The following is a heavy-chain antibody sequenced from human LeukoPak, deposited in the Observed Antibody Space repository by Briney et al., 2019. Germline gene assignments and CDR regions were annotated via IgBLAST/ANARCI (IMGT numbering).Heavy chain of an antibody. Sequence: ASVKVSFKASGYTFTSYGISWVRQPPAQGLEWMGFIDAYNGNTNNAQKLQGSVTMTTGTSSSTAYMELRSLRSDDTDVYYCARVCGGVAASAWWVDPWGQGTLVTVSS. D-gene: IGHD6-13*01. CDR3: ARVCGGVAASAWWVDP. CDR2: IDAYNGNT. CDR1: GYTFTSYG. V-gene: IGHV1-18*01. J-gene: IGHJ5*02.